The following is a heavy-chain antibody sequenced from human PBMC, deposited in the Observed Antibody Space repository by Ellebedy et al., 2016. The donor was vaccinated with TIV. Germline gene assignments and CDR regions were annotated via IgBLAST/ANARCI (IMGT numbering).Heavy chain of an antibody. J-gene: IGHJ6*02. CDR3: ARGSNYGMDV. CDR2: IYPSGEST. Sequence: ASVKVSXKAFGYTFPSYGINWVRQPPGQGLEWMGIIYPSGESTYYAQMFQDRVTMTRDTSTSTVYMDLSSLRSEDTAIYFCARGSNYGMDVWGQGTTVTVSS. D-gene: IGHD3/OR15-3a*01. CDR1: GYTFPSYG. V-gene: IGHV1-46*01.